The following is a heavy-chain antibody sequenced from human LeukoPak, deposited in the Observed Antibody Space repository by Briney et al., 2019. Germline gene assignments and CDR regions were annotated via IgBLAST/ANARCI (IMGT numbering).Heavy chain of an antibody. D-gene: IGHD4-17*01. V-gene: IGHV1-24*01. CDR1: GYSLTELS. CDR2: FDPEDGET. J-gene: IGHJ4*02. Sequence: ASVKVSCKVSGYSLTELSMHWVRQAPGKGLEWMGGFDPEDGETIYAQKFQGRVTMTEDTSTDTAYMELSSLRSEDTAVYYCATTTVTTWGYGFDYWGQGTLVTVSS. CDR3: ATTTVTTWGYGFDY.